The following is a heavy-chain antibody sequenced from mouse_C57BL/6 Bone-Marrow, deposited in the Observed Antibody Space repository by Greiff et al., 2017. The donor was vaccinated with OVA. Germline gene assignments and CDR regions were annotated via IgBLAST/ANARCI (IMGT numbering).Heavy chain of an antibody. CDR1: GYTFTSYG. CDR2: IYPRSGNT. J-gene: IGHJ3*01. D-gene: IGHD2-3*01. Sequence: QVQLQQSGAELARPGASVKLSCKASGYTFTSYGISWVKQRTGQGLEWIGEIYPRSGNTYYNEKFKSKATLTADKSSSTAYMALSSLTSEDSAVYFGARSGWVLFAYWGQGTLVTVSA. CDR3: ARSGWVLFAY. V-gene: IGHV1-81*01.